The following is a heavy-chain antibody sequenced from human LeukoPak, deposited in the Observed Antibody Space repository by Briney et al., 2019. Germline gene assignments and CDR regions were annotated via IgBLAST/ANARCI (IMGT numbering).Heavy chain of an antibody. J-gene: IGHJ6*03. V-gene: IGHV3-11*04. CDR3: ARPPKSRRGYYYYYYMDV. D-gene: IGHD1-26*01. CDR2: ISSSGSTI. CDR1: GFTFSDYY. Sequence: WGSLRLSCAASGFTFSDYYMSWIRQAPGKGLEWVSYISSSGSTIYYADSVKGRFTISRDNAKNSLYLQMNSLRAEDTAVYYCARPPKSRRGYYYYYYMDVWGKGTTVTVSS.